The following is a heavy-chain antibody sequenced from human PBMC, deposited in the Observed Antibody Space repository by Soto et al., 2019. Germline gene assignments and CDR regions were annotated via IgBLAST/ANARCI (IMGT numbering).Heavy chain of an antibody. V-gene: IGHV3-30*18. CDR2: ITYDGSNK. Sequence: PGGSLRLSCAASGFIFHNYGMHWVRQAPGKGLEWVAVITYDGSNKYYADSVKGRFTISRDNSKDTLFLQLNSVRAEDTAVYYCAKVDYSSGWYGYFDSWGQGA. D-gene: IGHD6-19*01. CDR1: GFIFHNYG. CDR3: AKVDYSSGWYGYFDS. J-gene: IGHJ4*02.